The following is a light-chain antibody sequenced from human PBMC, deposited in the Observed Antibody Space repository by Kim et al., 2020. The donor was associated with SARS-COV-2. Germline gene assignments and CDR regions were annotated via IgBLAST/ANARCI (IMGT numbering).Light chain of an antibody. CDR2: GNY. CDR1: SSNIGASSD. J-gene: IGLJ3*02. CDR3: QSSDSSLSGSKV. Sequence: QSVLTQPPSVSGAPGQRVTISCTGSSSNIGASSDVHWYQQIPGTAPRLLIYGNYRRASGVPERFSGSTSGVSASLAITGLQPEDEADYYCQSSDSSLSGSKVFGGGTQLTVL. V-gene: IGLV1-40*01.